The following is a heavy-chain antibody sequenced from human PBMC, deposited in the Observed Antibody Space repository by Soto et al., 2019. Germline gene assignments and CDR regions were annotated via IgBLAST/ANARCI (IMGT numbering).Heavy chain of an antibody. D-gene: IGHD3-10*01. Sequence: PSWSLSLTCAFCGGCVSSAGYAWSWIRQPPGKGLEWIGYIYHSGSTYYNPSLKSRVTISVDRSKNQSSLKLSSVTAADTAVYYCARGPYGSGSYHYWGQGTLVTVSS. CDR2: IYHSGST. V-gene: IGHV4-30-2*01. CDR1: GGCVSSAGYA. J-gene: IGHJ4*02. CDR3: ARGPYGSGSYHY.